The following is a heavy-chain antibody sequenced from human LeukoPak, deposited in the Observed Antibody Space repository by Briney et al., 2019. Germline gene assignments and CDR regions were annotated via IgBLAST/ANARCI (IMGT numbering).Heavy chain of an antibody. J-gene: IGHJ6*02. CDR3: ARIIPSAYYGMDV. CDR2: IYYNGNT. CDR1: SGSIGGYS. Sequence: PSETLSLTCTGSSGSIGGYSWSWRRQPPAKGLEWIGYIYYNGNTYYNPSLESRVTISLDTSKNQFSLKLNSVTAADTAVYYCARIIPSAYYGMDVWGQGTTVTVSS. V-gene: IGHV4-59*08. D-gene: IGHD2-21*01.